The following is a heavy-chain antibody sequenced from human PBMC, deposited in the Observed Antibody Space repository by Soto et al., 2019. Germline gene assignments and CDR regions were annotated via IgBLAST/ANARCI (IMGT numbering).Heavy chain of an antibody. CDR1: GFSFSVYG. CDR3: AAWAEGATEVH. Sequence: PGGSLRLSCETSGFSFSVYGMHWVRQAPGKGLEWVAVIWYDASKQFYAASVEGRFTISRDNSKATLYLQMNSLRAEDTAVYYCAAWAEGATEVHWGQGTQVTVSS. V-gene: IGHV3-33*01. CDR2: IWYDASKQ. D-gene: IGHD2-15*01. J-gene: IGHJ4*02.